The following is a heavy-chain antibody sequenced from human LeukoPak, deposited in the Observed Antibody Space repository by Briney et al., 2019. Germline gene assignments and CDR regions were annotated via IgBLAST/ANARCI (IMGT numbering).Heavy chain of an antibody. D-gene: IGHD5-24*01. CDR3: ARVSGYNWNYDY. J-gene: IGHJ4*02. V-gene: IGHV4-59*01. Sequence: PSETLSPTCTVSGGSISSYYWSWIRQPPGKGLEWIGYIYYSGSTNYNPSLKSRVTISVDTSKNQFSLKLSSVTAADTAVYYCARVSGYNWNYDYWGQGTLVTVSS. CDR2: IYYSGST. CDR1: GGSISSYY.